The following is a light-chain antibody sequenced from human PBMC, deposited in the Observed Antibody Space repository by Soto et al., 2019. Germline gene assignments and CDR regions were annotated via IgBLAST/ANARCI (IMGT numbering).Light chain of an antibody. V-gene: IGKV2-28*01. J-gene: IGKJ5*01. Sequence: IVVSQKQLTLPVTPGEPASISCRSSHSRGYNNTYNFWGWDVQNPVQSPQLLIYFGSNRASGVPDRFSGSGTGTDDPLKMSGVDSDYAGADYCIQVLRSPPLSFGPGTRLEIK. CDR2: FGS. CDR1: HSRGYNNTYNF. CDR3: IQVLRSPPLS.